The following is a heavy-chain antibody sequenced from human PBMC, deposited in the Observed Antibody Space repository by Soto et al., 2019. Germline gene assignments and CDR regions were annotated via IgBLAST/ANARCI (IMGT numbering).Heavy chain of an antibody. J-gene: IGHJ6*03. Sequence: TGGSLILSCAASGFTFSSYAMSWVRQAPGKGLEWVSAISGSGGSTYYADSVKGRFTISRDNSKNTLYLQMNSLRAEDTAVYYCAREYSSSPLSYYYYYMDVWGKGTTVTVSS. V-gene: IGHV3-23*01. CDR1: GFTFSSYA. CDR2: ISGSGGST. D-gene: IGHD6-13*01. CDR3: AREYSSSPLSYYYYYMDV.